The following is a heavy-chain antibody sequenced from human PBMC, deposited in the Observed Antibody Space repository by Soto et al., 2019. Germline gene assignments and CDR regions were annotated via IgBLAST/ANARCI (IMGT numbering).Heavy chain of an antibody. CDR1: GGTFSTYT. CDR3: AGDPDSHYNDSHASSYP. V-gene: IGHV1-69*08. J-gene: IGHJ5*02. CDR2: IIPIIGII. Sequence: QVQLVQSGAEVKKPGSSVKVSCKASGGTFSTYTITWVRQAPGQGLEWMGRIIPIIGIINYAQKFQGRVIISEDKFTGTAYMELTGLRSDDTAVYYCAGDPDSHYNDSHASSYPWGQGTLVTVSS. D-gene: IGHD4-4*01.